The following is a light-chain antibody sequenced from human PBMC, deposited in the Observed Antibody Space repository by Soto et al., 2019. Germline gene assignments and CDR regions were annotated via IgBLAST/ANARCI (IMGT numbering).Light chain of an antibody. CDR3: HQHNNWPLT. Sequence: EVVLTQSPVTLSLSPGERATLSCRASQSFRGLLAWYQQKPGQAPRLLIFGASTRITGIPARFSGSGSGTEFTLTISSLQSEDFAIYYCHQHNNWPLTFGGGTKVDIK. V-gene: IGKV3-15*01. CDR2: GAS. J-gene: IGKJ4*01. CDR1: QSFRGL.